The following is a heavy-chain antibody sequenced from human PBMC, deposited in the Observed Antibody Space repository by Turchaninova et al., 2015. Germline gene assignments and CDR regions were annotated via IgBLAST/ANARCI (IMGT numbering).Heavy chain of an antibody. Sequence: QVTLRESGPALVKPTQTLTLTCTFSGFSLRTSGMCVSWIRQPPGKALEWLALMDWDADKYYSTSLKTRLTISKETSNNQLVLTMTNMDPVDTATYYGARGCDLLDYWGQGTLVTVSS. J-gene: IGHJ4*02. CDR3: ARGCDLLDY. V-gene: IGHV2-70*01. CDR2: MDWDADK. CDR1: GFSLRTSGMC. D-gene: IGHD2-21*02.